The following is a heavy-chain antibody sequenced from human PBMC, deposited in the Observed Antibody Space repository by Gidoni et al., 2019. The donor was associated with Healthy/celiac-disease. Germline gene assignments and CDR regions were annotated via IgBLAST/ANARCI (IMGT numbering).Heavy chain of an antibody. Sequence: QVQLQESGPGLVKPSQTLSPTCTVSGGSISSGDYYWSWIRQPPGKGLDWIGYIYYSGSTYYNPSLKSRVTISVDTSKNQFSLKLSSVTAADTAVYYCARATVTTTAFDIWGQGTMVTVSS. D-gene: IGHD4-17*01. CDR2: IYYSGST. CDR1: GGSISSGDYY. CDR3: ARATVTTTAFDI. V-gene: IGHV4-30-4*01. J-gene: IGHJ3*02.